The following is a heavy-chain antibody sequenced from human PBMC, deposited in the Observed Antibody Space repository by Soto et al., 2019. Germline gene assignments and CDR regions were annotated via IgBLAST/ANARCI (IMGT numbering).Heavy chain of an antibody. D-gene: IGHD3-3*01. Sequence: SLRLSCAASGFTFSSYGMHWVRQAPGKGLEWVAVIWYDGSNKYYADSVKGRFTISRDNSKNSVFLQMNSLRAEDTAVYYCARDNDFWSGYYYFRGGMDVWGQGTTVTVSS. CDR2: IWYDGSNK. CDR3: ARDNDFWSGYYYFRGGMDV. CDR1: GFTFSSYG. V-gene: IGHV3-33*01. J-gene: IGHJ6*02.